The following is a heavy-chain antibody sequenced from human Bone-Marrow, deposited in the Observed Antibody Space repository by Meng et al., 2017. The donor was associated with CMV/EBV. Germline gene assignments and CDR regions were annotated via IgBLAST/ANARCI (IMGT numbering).Heavy chain of an antibody. CDR3: ARDLAGLGDGMDV. CDR2: IYYSGST. CDR1: GGSISSYY. Sequence: SETLTLTCTASGGSISSYYWSWIRQPPGKGLEWIGYIYYSGSTNYNPSLKSRVTISVDTSKNQFSLKLSSVTAADTAVYYCARDLAGLGDGMDVWGQGTTVTVSS. V-gene: IGHV4-59*01. D-gene: IGHD3-3*01. J-gene: IGHJ6*02.